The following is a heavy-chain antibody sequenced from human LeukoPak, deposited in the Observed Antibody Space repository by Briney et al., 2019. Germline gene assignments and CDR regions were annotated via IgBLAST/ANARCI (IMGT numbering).Heavy chain of an antibody. D-gene: IGHD3-22*01. J-gene: IGHJ4*02. CDR3: ARETYYYDSSGYLFDY. V-gene: IGHV4-59*01. CDR2: IYYSGST. Sequence: SETLSLTCTVSGGSISSYYWSWIRQPPGKGLEWIGYIYYSGSTNYNPSLKNRVTISVDTSKNQFSLKLSSVTAADTAVYYCARETYYYDSSGYLFDYWGQGTLVTVSS. CDR1: GGSISSYY.